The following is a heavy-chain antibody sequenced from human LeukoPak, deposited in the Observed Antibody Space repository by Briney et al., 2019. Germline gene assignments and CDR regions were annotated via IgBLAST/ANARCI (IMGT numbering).Heavy chain of an antibody. CDR3: TRAGGFDNFLDY. CDR1: GFTFGEYG. CDR2: IRSKVHDSTP. V-gene: IGHV3-49*04. Sequence: GGSLRLSCTTSGFTFGEYGFNWVRQAPGKGLEWVGFIRSKVHDSTPQYAASVKGRFTISRDDSKDTAYLRMINLKTEDTAIYYCTRAGGFDNFLDYWGQGAPVTVSS. J-gene: IGHJ4*02. D-gene: IGHD5-12*01.